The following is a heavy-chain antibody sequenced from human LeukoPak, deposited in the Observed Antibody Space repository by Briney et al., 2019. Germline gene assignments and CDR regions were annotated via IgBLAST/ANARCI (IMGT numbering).Heavy chain of an antibody. V-gene: IGHV1-2*02. CDR2: INPNTGGT. CDR1: GYTFTNFY. Sequence: WASVKVSCKASGYTFTNFYMHWVRQAPGQGLEWMGWINPNTGGTSFAQDFQGRLTFTRDTSITTAFMELTSPTSDDTAVYYCARDRSWYAQPGYWGQGTLVTVSS. D-gene: IGHD6-13*01. J-gene: IGHJ4*02. CDR3: ARDRSWYAQPGY.